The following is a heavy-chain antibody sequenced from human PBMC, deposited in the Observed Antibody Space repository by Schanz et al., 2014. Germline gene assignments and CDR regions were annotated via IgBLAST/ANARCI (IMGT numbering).Heavy chain of an antibody. CDR2: INPDGSGK. V-gene: IGHV3-7*01. CDR1: GFNFGDYY. CDR3: ARDKGGLIPFDY. Sequence: EVQLLESGGALEQPGGSLRLSCAASGFNFGDYYMTWVRQAPGKGLESVAKINPDGSGKYYVVSVEGRFTISRDNAKKSLDLHMNSLTAEDTAVYYCARDKGGLIPFDYWGQGTLVAVSS. J-gene: IGHJ4*02. D-gene: IGHD2-15*01.